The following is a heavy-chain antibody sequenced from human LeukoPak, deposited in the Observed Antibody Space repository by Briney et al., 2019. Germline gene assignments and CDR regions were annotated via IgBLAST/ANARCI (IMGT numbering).Heavy chain of an antibody. J-gene: IGHJ4*02. CDR3: TTVQFARTMSLDC. CDR1: GFSFSGAW. Sequence: GGSLRLSCGASGFSFSGAWMSWVRQAPGKGLEWVGRIKSNSDGGTTDSAAPVKGRFTISRDDSKNTLFLQMNRLRTEDTAVYYCTTVQFARTMSLDCWGQGALVTVSS. V-gene: IGHV3-15*01. CDR2: IKSNSDGGTT. D-gene: IGHD3-10*01.